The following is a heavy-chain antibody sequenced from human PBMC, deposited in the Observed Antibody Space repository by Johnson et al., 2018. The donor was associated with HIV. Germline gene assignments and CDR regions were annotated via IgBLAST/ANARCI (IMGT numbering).Heavy chain of an antibody. J-gene: IGHJ3*02. CDR1: GFTFSNAW. Sequence: VLLVESGGGLVKPGGSLRLSCAASGFTFSNAWMSWVRQAPGKGLEWVGRIKSKTDGGTTDYAAPVKGRFTISRENAKNSLYLQMNSLRAEDTALYYCARVRARGVKHAFDIWGQGTMVTVSS. CDR2: IKSKTDGGTT. D-gene: IGHD3-10*01. V-gene: IGHV3-15*05. CDR3: ARVRARGVKHAFDI.